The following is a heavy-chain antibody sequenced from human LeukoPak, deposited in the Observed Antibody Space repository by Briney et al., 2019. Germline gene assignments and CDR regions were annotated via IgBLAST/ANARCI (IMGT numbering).Heavy chain of an antibody. CDR1: GDSISSYY. Sequence: SETLSLTCTVSGDSISSYYWSWIRQHPGKGLEWIGYIYYSGSTYYNPSLKSRVTISVDTSKNQFSLKLSSVTAADTAVYYCARVSGTMIGYFDLWGRGTLVTVSS. J-gene: IGHJ2*01. CDR2: IYYSGST. D-gene: IGHD3-22*01. V-gene: IGHV4-59*06. CDR3: ARVSGTMIGYFDL.